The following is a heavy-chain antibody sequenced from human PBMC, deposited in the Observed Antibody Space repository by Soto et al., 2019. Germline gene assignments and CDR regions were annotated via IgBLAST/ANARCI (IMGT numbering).Heavy chain of an antibody. CDR2: IYYSGST. V-gene: IGHV4-30-4*01. D-gene: IGHD2-15*01. Sequence: TLSLTCTVSGGSISSGDYYWSWIRQPPGKVLEWIGYIYYSGSTYYNPSLKSRVTISVDTSKNQFSLKLSSVTAADTAVYYCASPNAGYCSGGSCYALDYWGQGTLVIVYS. CDR3: ASPNAGYCSGGSCYALDY. J-gene: IGHJ4*02. CDR1: GGSISSGDYY.